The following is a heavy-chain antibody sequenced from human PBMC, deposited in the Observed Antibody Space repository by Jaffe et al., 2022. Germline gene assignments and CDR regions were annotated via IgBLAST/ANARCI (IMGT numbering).Heavy chain of an antibody. CDR1: GFTFGDYA. V-gene: IGHV3-49*04. D-gene: IGHD3-22*01. CDR3: TRDHGYYDSSGYYFDAFDI. CDR2: IRSKAYGGTT. Sequence: EVQLVESGGGLVQPGRSLRLSCTASGFTFGDYAMSWVRQAPGKGLEWVGFIRSKAYGGTTEYAASVKGRFTISRDDSKSIAYLQMNSLKTEDTAVYYCTRDHGYYDSSGYYFDAFDIWGQGTMVTVSS. J-gene: IGHJ3*02.